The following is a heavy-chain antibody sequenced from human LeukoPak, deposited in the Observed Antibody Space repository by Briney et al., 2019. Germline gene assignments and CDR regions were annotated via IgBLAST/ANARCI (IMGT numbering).Heavy chain of an antibody. CDR2: IRSSGDST. CDR3: AKGGGDYPHWYFDL. V-gene: IGHV3-23*01. J-gene: IGHJ2*01. D-gene: IGHD4-17*01. CDR1: GFTFSSYA. Sequence: GGSLRLSCAASGFTFSSYAMTWVRQAPGKGLEWVSAIRSSGDSTYYADSVKGRFTISRDNSKNTLFLQMSSLRVEDTAVYYCAKGGGDYPHWYFDLWGRGTLVTVSS.